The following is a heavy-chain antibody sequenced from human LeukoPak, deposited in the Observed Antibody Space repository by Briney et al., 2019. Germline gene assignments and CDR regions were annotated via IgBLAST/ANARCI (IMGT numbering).Heavy chain of an antibody. V-gene: IGHV3-30-3*01. Sequence: PGRSLRLSCAASRFTSVTLPITGSPQPPAKGLGWVAGISNDGTNEDHADSVKGRFTISRDNSKNTLYLQMNSLRAEDTAVYYCARVIGSYGDSAYWGQGTLVTVSS. CDR3: ARVIGSYGDSAY. CDR1: RFTSVTLP. CDR2: ISNDGTNE. D-gene: IGHD3-16*01. J-gene: IGHJ4*02.